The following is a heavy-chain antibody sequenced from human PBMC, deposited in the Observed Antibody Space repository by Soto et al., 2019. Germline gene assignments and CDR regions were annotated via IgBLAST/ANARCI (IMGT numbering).Heavy chain of an antibody. CDR2: IYYSGST. J-gene: IGHJ5*02. CDR3: ATQEVGGSYVYTFDP. V-gene: IGHV4-39*02. D-gene: IGHD1-26*01. Sequence: PSETLSLTCTFCGGSISSSSYYWGWIRQPPGKGLEWIGSIYYSGSTYYNPSLKSRVTISVDTSKNHFSLKLSSVTAADTAVYYCATQEVGGSYVYTFDPWGQGTLVTVSS. CDR1: GGSISSSSYY.